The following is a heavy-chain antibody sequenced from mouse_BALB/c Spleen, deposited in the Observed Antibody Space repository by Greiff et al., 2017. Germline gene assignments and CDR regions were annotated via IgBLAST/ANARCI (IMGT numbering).Heavy chain of an antibody. CDR1: GFTFSSYT. J-gene: IGHJ1*01. CDR3: ARHPSYYGSSYGYFDV. Sequence: DVQLVESGGGLVQPGGSLKLSCAASGFTFSSYTMSWVRQTPEKRLEWVAYISNGGGSTYYPDTVKGRFTISRDNAKNTLYLQMSSLKSEDTAMYYCARHPSYYGSSYGYFDVWGAGTTVTVSS. V-gene: IGHV5-12-2*01. CDR2: ISNGGGST. D-gene: IGHD1-1*01.